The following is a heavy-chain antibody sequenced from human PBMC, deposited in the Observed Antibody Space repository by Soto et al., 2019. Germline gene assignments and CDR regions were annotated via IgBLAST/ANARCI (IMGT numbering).Heavy chain of an antibody. J-gene: IGHJ3*01. V-gene: IGHV4-34*01. Sequence: LSLTCAVYGGSFSGYFWNWIRQTPGKGLEWIGKVNHNGRNNYNPSLKSRVTISLDMSKNQISLKLTSVTAADTAVYYCARGGSSDWQVAFDFWGQGTMVTVSS. CDR3: ARGGSSDWQVAFDF. CDR2: VNHNGRN. CDR1: GGSFSGYF. D-gene: IGHD6-19*01.